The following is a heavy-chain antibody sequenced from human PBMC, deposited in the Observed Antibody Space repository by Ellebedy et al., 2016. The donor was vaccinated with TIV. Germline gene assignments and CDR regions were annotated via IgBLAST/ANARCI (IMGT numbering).Heavy chain of an antibody. J-gene: IGHJ4*02. CDR2: ISTSDTT. V-gene: IGHV3-69-1*02. CDR1: GFTFSDYY. CDR3: ASSQYHYNLGNTIFVY. Sequence: PGGSLRLSFVASGFTFSDYYMRWIRQAPGKGLEWLSYISTSDTTYYADSVKDRFTISRDNSKDKLFLQMNSLRAEDTAVYYCASSQYHYNLGNTIFVYWGQGTLVTVSS. D-gene: IGHD3-10*01.